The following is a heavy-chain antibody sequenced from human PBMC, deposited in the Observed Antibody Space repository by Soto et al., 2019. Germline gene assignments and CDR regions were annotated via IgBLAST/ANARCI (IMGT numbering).Heavy chain of an antibody. CDR1: GGSISSGGYY. Sequence: PSETLSLTCTVSGGSISSGGYYWSWIRQHPGKGLEWIGYIYYSGSTYYNPSLKSRVTISVDTSKNQFSLKLSSVTAADTAVYKFARDRVWSGYGDYYYGMDVWGQGTTVTVSS. V-gene: IGHV4-31*03. D-gene: IGHD3-3*01. CDR3: ARDRVWSGYGDYYYGMDV. CDR2: IYYSGST. J-gene: IGHJ6*02.